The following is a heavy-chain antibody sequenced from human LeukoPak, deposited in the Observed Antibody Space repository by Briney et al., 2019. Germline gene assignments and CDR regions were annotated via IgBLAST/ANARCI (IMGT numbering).Heavy chain of an antibody. Sequence: ASVKVSCKASGYTFTSYYMHWVRQAPGQGLEWRGIINPSGGSTSYAQKFQGRVTMTRDTSTSTVYMELSSLRSEDTAVYYCARVPFGYYDSSGYYPLDYWGQGTLVTVSS. CDR2: INPSGGST. CDR3: ARVPFGYYDSSGYYPLDY. J-gene: IGHJ4*02. D-gene: IGHD3-22*01. V-gene: IGHV1-46*01. CDR1: GYTFTSYY.